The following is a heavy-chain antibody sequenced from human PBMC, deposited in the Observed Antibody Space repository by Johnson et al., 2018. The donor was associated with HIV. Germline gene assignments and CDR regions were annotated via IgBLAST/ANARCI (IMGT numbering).Heavy chain of an antibody. J-gene: IGHJ3*02. CDR2: ISGSGGST. V-gene: IGHV3-23*04. D-gene: IGHD5-12*01. CDR3: ARDESGYDEGFDAFDI. CDR1: GFTFSSYA. Sequence: VQLVESGGGVVQPGRSLRLSCAASGFTFSSYAMSWVRQAPGKGLEWVSAISGSGGSTYYADSVKGRFTISRDNSKNSLYLQMNSLRAGDTAVYYCARDESGYDEGFDAFDIWGQGTMVTVSS.